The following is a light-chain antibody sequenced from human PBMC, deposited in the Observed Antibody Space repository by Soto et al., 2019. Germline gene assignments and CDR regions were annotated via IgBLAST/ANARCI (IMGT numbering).Light chain of an antibody. CDR3: QHSYSTPFT. Sequence: DIQMTQSPSSLSASVGDRVTITCRASQSISSYLNWYQQKPGKAPKLLIYAASSLQSGVPSRFSGSGSGTDFTLTISSLQPEDFAPYYCQHSYSTPFTFGGGTKVEIK. J-gene: IGKJ4*01. V-gene: IGKV1-39*01. CDR2: AAS. CDR1: QSISSY.